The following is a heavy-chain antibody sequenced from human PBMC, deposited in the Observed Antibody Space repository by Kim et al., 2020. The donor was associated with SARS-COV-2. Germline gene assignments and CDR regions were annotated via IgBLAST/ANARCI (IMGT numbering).Heavy chain of an antibody. CDR2: MRNKAETYST. V-gene: IGHV3-72*01. CDR3: TRDRLGAGDY. Sequence: GGSLRLSCAASGFTFSDHSMDWFRQAPGKGLEWVARMRNKAETYSTEYAASVKGRFTIPRDDSRNSLYLQMNSLTSEDTAVYYCTRDRLGAGDYWGQGTLVTVSS. D-gene: IGHD1-26*01. J-gene: IGHJ4*02. CDR1: GFTFSDHS.